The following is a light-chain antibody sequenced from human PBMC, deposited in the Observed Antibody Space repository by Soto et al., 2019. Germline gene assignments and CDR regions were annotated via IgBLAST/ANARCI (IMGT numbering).Light chain of an antibody. J-gene: IGLJ3*02. CDR2: EVS. CDR1: SSDVGGYNY. CDR3: SSFGGSNHVV. V-gene: IGLV2-8*01. Sequence: QSALTQPPSASGSPGQSVTISCTGTSSDVGGYNYVTWYQQHPGKAPKLIIYEVSKRPSGVPDHFSCSTSGNTASLTVSGLQADDEADYYCSSFGGSNHVVFGGGTKLTVL.